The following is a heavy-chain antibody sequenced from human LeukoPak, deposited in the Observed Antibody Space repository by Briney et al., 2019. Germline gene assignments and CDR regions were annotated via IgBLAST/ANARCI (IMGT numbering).Heavy chain of an antibody. CDR1: GFTFSSYS. D-gene: IGHD3-22*01. CDR2: ISSSSSYI. V-gene: IGHV3-21*01. Sequence: GGSLRPSCAASGFTFSSYSMNWVRQAPGKGLEWVSSISSSSSYIYYADSVKGRFTISRDNAKNSLYLQMNSLRAEDTAVYYCARDPPSHYYDSSGYFDYWGQGTLVTVSS. CDR3: ARDPPSHYYDSSGYFDY. J-gene: IGHJ4*02.